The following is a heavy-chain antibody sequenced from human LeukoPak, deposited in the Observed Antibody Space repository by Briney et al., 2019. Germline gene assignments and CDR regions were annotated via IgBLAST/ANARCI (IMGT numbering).Heavy chain of an antibody. CDR3: ARVRGSAEFHYMDV. CDR1: GGSISSSSYY. J-gene: IGHJ6*03. V-gene: IGHV4-39*07. Sequence: PSETLSLTCTVSGGSISSSSYYWGWIRQPPGKGLEWIGSIYYSGSTYYNPSLKSRVTISVDTSKNQFSLKLSSVTAADTAVYYCARVRGSAEFHYMDVWGKGTTVTVSS. CDR2: IYYSGST. D-gene: IGHD2-15*01.